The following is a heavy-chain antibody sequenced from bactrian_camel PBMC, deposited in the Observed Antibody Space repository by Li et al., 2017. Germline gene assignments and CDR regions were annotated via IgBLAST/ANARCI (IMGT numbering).Heavy chain of an antibody. V-gene: IGHV3S53*01. Sequence: VQLVESGEGSIKAGGSLRLACATFGYWSTMCMGWFSQAPGKQEREGVASADSDGTTRYADSVKGRFTIFKDNDKNTRYLEMNNLRPEDTGMYSCAAVQGDCGLLGLDWGNYWGQ. CDR1: GYWSTMC. D-gene: IGHD1*01. CDR2: ADSDGTT. J-gene: IGHJ4*01. CDR3: AAVQGDCGLLGLDWGNY.